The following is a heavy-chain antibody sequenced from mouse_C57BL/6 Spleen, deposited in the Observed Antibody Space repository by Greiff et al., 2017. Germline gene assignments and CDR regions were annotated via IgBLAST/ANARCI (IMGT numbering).Heavy chain of an antibody. D-gene: IGHD1-1*01. J-gene: IGHJ2*01. CDR3: ARSSPLITTVVAFDY. V-gene: IGHV1-26*01. CDR1: GYTFTDYY. CDR2: INPNNGGT. Sequence: EVKLMESGPELVKPGASVKISCKASGYTFTDYYMNWVKQSHGKSLEWIGDINPNNGGTSYNQKFKGKATLTVDKSSSTAYMELRSLTSEDSAGYYCARSSPLITTVVAFDYGGQGTTLTVSS.